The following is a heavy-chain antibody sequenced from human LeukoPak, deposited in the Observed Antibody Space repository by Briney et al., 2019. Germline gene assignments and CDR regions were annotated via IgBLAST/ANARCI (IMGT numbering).Heavy chain of an antibody. D-gene: IGHD3-10*01. CDR2: ISGSGGST. CDR3: AKDQKATYGSGSAEEGDY. V-gene: IGHV3-23*01. J-gene: IGHJ4*02. CDR1: GFTLSSYA. Sequence: PGGSLRLSCAASGFTLSSYAMSWVRQAPGKGLEWVSGISGSGGSTYYAASVKGRLTIFRDNSNNTLYLQMNSRRAEDTAVYYCAKDQKATYGSGSAEEGDYWGQGTLVTVSS.